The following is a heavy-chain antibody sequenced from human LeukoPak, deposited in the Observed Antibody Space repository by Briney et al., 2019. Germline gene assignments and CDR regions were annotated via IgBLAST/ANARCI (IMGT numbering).Heavy chain of an antibody. Sequence: PGGSLRLSCTVSGFTVSSNSMSWVRQAPGKGLEWVSFIYSGTIHYSDSVKGRFTISRDNSKNTLYLQMNSLRAEDTAVYYCAKTSIYYYYMDVWGKGTTVTVSS. V-gene: IGHV3-53*01. CDR2: IYSGTI. CDR3: AKTSIYYYYMDV. J-gene: IGHJ6*03. CDR1: GFTVSSNS.